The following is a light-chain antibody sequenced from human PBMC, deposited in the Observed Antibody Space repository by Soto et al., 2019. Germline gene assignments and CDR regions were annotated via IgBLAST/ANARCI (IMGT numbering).Light chain of an antibody. Sequence: DIQMTQSPSSVAASVGDRVTITCRASQGIGSWLAWYQQKPGKAPKLLISAASNLQGGVPSRFSGSASGTDFTLTISSLQPEDFATYYCPQAYSFPLTFGGGTKVEIK. CDR1: QGIGSW. V-gene: IGKV1-12*01. CDR3: PQAYSFPLT. J-gene: IGKJ4*01. CDR2: AAS.